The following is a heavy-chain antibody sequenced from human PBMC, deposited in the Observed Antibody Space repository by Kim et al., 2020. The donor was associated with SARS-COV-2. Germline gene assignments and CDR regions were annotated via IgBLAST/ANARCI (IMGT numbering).Heavy chain of an antibody. CDR2: ISSSSGYT. CDR3: ATYSSSSSSQY. CDR1: KFTFSDYY. D-gene: IGHD6-6*01. V-gene: IGHV3-11*03. J-gene: IGHJ1*01. Sequence: GGSLRLSCAASKFTFSDYYMSWIRQAPGKGLEWVSYISSSSGYTNYADSVKGRFTISRDNAKNSLYLQMNSLRTEDKAVYYCATYSSSSSSQYWGQGTLVTVSS.